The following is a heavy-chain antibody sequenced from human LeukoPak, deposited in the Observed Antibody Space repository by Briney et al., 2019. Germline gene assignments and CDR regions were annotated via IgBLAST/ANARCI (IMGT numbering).Heavy chain of an antibody. CDR1: GFTFNCAW. CDR3: ITDIGGGSRAIDY. Sequence: GGSLRLSCATSGFTFNCAWMSWVRQAPGKGLERVGRIKSKTDGGTTDYAAPVKGRFTISRDDSKNTLCLQMNSLKTEDTAVYYCITDIGGGSRAIDYWGQGTLVTVSS. D-gene: IGHD2-15*01. V-gene: IGHV3-15*01. J-gene: IGHJ4*02. CDR2: IKSKTDGGTT.